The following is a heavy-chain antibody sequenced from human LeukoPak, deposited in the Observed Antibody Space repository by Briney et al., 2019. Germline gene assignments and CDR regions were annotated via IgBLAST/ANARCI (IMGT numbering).Heavy chain of an antibody. V-gene: IGHV3-21*01. CDR1: GFTFSSYT. CDR2: ISSGNNYM. CDR3: ARELISSSSVLLPDY. D-gene: IGHD6-6*01. Sequence: GGSLRLSCAASGFTFSSYTMNWVRQAPGKGLEWVSSISSGNNYMYYADSVKGRFTISRDNAKNSLYLQMDSLRAEDTAVYYCARELISSSSVLLPDYWGQGTLVTVSS. J-gene: IGHJ4*02.